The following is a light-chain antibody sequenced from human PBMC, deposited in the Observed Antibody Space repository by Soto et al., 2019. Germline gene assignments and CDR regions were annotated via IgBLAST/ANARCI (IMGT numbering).Light chain of an antibody. Sequence: QSVLTQPPSASGTPGQRVSISCSGSRSNIGRNYVYWYQQLPGTAPKLLIQRNNERPSGVPDRFSGSKSGYTASLTISGLQAEDEADYYCCSYTGSYTWVFGGGTKLTVL. J-gene: IGLJ3*02. V-gene: IGLV1-47*01. CDR3: CSYTGSYTWV. CDR2: RNN. CDR1: RSNIGRNY.